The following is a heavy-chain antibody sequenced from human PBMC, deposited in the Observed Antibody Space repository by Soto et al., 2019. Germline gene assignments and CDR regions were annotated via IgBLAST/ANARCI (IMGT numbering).Heavy chain of an antibody. D-gene: IGHD3-9*01. Sequence: ASVKVSCKASGYTFTSYGISWVRQAPGQGLEWMGWISAYNGNTNYAQKLQGRVTMTTDTSTSTAYMELRSLRSDDTAVYYCARGGVLRYFDWLLYYYYGMDVWGQGTTVTVSS. CDR2: ISAYNGNT. CDR1: GYTFTSYG. V-gene: IGHV1-18*01. CDR3: ARGGVLRYFDWLLYYYYGMDV. J-gene: IGHJ6*02.